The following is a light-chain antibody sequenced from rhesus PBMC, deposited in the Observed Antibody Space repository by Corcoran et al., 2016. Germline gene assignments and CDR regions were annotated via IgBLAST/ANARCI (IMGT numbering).Light chain of an antibody. Sequence: DIQMTQSPSSVSASVGDRVTITCRASQGISSYLAWSQQKPGKAPKLLIYYDTTLQSGVPSRVSGSGSGTEYTLTISSLQPEYFATYYSQQYNSLPMYRFCQGTKVEIK. CDR3: QQYNSLPMYR. V-gene: IGKV1-25*01. J-gene: IGKJ2*01. CDR1: QGISSY. CDR2: YDT.